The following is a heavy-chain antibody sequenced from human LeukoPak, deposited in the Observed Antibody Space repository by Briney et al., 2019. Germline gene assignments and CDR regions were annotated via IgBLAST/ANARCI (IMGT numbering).Heavy chain of an antibody. J-gene: IGHJ6*02. CDR1: GFTFSSYA. CDR2: ISGSGGST. Sequence: GGSLRLSCAASGFTFSSYAMSWVRQAPGKGLEWVSAISGSGGSTYYADSVKGRFTISRDNSKNTLYLQMNSLRAEDTAVYYCARVNYYYYYGMDVWGQGTTVTVSS. CDR3: ARVNYYYYYGMDV. V-gene: IGHV3-23*01.